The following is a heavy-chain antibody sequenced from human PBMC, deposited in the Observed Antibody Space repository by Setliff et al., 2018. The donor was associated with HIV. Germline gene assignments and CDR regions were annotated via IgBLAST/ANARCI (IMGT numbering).Heavy chain of an antibody. CDR3: AHRLRYSIWGVGIGYFDY. CDR1: GFSIGTSGVG. Sequence: GSGPTLVNPTQTLTLTCTFSGFSIGTSGVGVGWIRQPPGGALEWLAFAYWDDDNHYSPSLKSRLTVSKDTPKNQVVLTMTNMDPVDTGTYYCAHRLRYSIWGVGIGYFDYWGQGTLVTVSS. CDR2: AYWDDDN. V-gene: IGHV2-5*02. J-gene: IGHJ4*02. D-gene: IGHD2-15*01.